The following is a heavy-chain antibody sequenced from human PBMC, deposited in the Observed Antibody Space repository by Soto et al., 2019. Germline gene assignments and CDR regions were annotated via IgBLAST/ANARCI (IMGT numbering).Heavy chain of an antibody. V-gene: IGHV3-23*01. CDR2: ISGRGGST. D-gene: IGHD6-13*01. CDR1: GFTFSSYA. Sequence: EVQLLESGGGVVQPGGSLRLSCAASGFTFSSYAMSWVRQAPGKGLERVSAISGRGGSTYYADSVKGRFTISRDNSQNTLYLQMNSLRAEDTAAYHCAKDGVIADLVEWCDPWGQGTLVTFAS. J-gene: IGHJ5*02. CDR3: AKDGVIADLVEWCDP.